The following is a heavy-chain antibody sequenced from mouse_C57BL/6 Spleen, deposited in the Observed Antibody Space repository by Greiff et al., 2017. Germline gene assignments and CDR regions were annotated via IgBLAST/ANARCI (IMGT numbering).Heavy chain of an antibody. CDR1: GFSLTSYG. CDR3: AKNSDDGYHWFAY. Sequence: VKLMESGPGLVQPSQSLSITCTVSGFSLTSYGVHWVRQPPGKGLEWLGVIGSGGSTDYDAAFISRLSISKDNAKSQVFFKMNSLQADDTAIYYCAKNSDDGYHWFAYWGQGTLVTVSA. V-gene: IGHV2-4*01. CDR2: IGSGGST. J-gene: IGHJ3*01. D-gene: IGHD2-3*01.